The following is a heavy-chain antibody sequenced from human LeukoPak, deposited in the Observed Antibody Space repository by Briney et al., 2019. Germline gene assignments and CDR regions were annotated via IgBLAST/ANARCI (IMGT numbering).Heavy chain of an antibody. Sequence: PGGTLRLSCAASGFTFSSYGMSWVRQAPGKGLEWVSAISGSGGSTYYADSVKGRFTISRDNSKNTLYLQMNSLRAEDTAVYYCTTDILSSSWYRDDAFDIWGQGTMVTVSS. D-gene: IGHD6-13*01. CDR2: ISGSGGST. V-gene: IGHV3-23*01. CDR3: TTDILSSSWYRDDAFDI. J-gene: IGHJ3*02. CDR1: GFTFSSYG.